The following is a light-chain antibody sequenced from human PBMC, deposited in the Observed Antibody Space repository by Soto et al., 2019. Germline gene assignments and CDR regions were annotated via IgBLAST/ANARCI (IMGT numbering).Light chain of an antibody. CDR2: DAS. V-gene: IGKV3-11*01. CDR1: QSVSNY. J-gene: IGKJ5*01. CDR3: QQRSNWPMST. Sequence: EIVLTQSPATLSLSPGERATLSCGTSQSVSNYLAWYQQKPGQAPRLLIYDASNRATGIPARFSGSGSGTDFTLTISSLEPEDFAVYYCQQRSNWPMSTFGQGTRLEI.